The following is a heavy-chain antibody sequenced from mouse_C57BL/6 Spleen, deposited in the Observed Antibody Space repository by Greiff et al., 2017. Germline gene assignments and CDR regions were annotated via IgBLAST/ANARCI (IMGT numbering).Heavy chain of an antibody. CDR3: ARPYYGSSYAMDY. CDR1: GYTFTDYY. D-gene: IGHD1-1*01. Sequence: EVQLQQSGPELVKPGASVKISCKASGYTFTDYYMNWVKQSHGKSLEWIGDINPNNGGTSYNQKFKGKATLTVDKSSSTAYMELRSLTSEDSAVYYCARPYYGSSYAMDYWGQGTSVTVSS. V-gene: IGHV1-26*01. J-gene: IGHJ4*01. CDR2: INPNNGGT.